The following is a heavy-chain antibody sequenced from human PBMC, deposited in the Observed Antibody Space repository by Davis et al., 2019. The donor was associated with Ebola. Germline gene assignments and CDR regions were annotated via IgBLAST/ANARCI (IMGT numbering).Heavy chain of an antibody. J-gene: IGHJ5*02. CDR2: ISGSGGST. Sequence: GESLKISCAASGFTFSIYAMSWVRQAPGKGLEWVSAISGSGGSTYYADSVKGRFTISRDNSKNTLYLQMNSLKTEGTAVYYCTTLVVAGSWGQGTLVTVSS. CDR1: GFTFSIYA. CDR3: TTLVVAGS. D-gene: IGHD6-19*01. V-gene: IGHV3-23*01.